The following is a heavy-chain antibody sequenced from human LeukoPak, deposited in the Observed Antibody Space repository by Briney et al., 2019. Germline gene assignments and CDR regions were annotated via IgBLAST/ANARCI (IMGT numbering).Heavy chain of an antibody. V-gene: IGHV3-48*03. J-gene: IGHJ4*02. CDR3: TRMFEF. Sequence: RGGSLRLSCVASGFTFSNYEMNWVRQAPGKGLEWVSYISSSGSTTYYADSVKGRFTISRDNAKNSLFLQMNSLRAEDTAVYFCTRMFEFWGQGTLVTVSS. CDR2: ISSSGSTT. CDR1: GFTFSNYE.